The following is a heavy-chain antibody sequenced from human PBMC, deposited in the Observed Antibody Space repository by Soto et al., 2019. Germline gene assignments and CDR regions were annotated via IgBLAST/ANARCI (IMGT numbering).Heavy chain of an antibody. CDR1: GGSISSYY. D-gene: IGHD4-17*01. J-gene: IGHJ4*02. CDR3: ARRRLRSHFDY. CDR2: IYYSGST. Sequence: QVQLQESGPGLVKPSETLSLTCTVSGGSISSYYWSWIRQPPGKGLEWIGYIYYSGSTNYNPSLKSRVTISVDTSKNQFSLKLSSVTAADTAVYYCARRRLRSHFDYWGQGTLVTVSS. V-gene: IGHV4-59*08.